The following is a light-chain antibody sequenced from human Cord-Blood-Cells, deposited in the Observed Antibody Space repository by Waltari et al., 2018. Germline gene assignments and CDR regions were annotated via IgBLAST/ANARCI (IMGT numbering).Light chain of an antibody. V-gene: IGKV1-5*01. J-gene: IGKJ3*01. Sequence: DIQMTQFPSTLSASVGDRVTITCRASQSISSWLAWYQQKPGKAPKLLIYDASSLESGVPSRFSGSGSGREFTLTISSLQPNDFATDYCQQYNSYSLGPGTKVDIK. CDR2: DAS. CDR1: QSISSW. CDR3: QQYNSYS.